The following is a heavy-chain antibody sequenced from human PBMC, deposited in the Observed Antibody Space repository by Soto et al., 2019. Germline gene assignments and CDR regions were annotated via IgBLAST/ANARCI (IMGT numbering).Heavy chain of an antibody. CDR1: GIPFDRPYSHA. D-gene: IGHD2-8*01. J-gene: IGHJ4*01. Sequence: GGSLRLSCAASGIPFDRPYSHAMSWARQSPGQGPERVSTISSNGANTHYAESVKGRFTISKDASRNTVHLHMNSLRADDTATYFCVSWVSAHFDYWGQGTPVTVSS. V-gene: IGHV3-23*01. CDR3: VSWVSAHFDY. CDR2: ISSNGANT.